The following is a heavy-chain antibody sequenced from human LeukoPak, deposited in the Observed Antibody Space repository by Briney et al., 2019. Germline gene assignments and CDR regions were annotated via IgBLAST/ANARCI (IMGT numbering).Heavy chain of an antibody. CDR1: GGSFSGYY. CDR2: INHSGST. J-gene: IGHJ3*02. Sequence: SETLSLTCAVYGGSFSGYYWSWVRQPPGKGLEWIGEINHSGSTNHNPSLKSRVTISVDTSKNQFSLKLSSVTAADTAVYYCARENDLQGRGSGWYRGRAFDIWGQGTMVTVSS. CDR3: ARENDLQGRGSGWYRGRAFDI. V-gene: IGHV4-34*01. D-gene: IGHD6-19*01.